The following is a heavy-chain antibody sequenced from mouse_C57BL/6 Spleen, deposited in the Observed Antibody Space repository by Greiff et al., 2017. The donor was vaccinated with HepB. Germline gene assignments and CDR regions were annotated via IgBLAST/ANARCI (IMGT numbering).Heavy chain of an antibody. CDR3: ARRTPVDYDYAMDY. Sequence: EVQLQQSGPELVKPGASVKIPCKASGYTFTDYNMDWVKQSHGKSLEWIGDINPNNGGTIYNQKFKGKATLTVDKSSSTAYMELRSLTSEDTAVYYCARRTPVDYDYAMDYWGQGTSVTVSS. J-gene: IGHJ4*01. D-gene: IGHD1-1*01. CDR2: INPNNGGT. V-gene: IGHV1-18*01. CDR1: GYTFTDYN.